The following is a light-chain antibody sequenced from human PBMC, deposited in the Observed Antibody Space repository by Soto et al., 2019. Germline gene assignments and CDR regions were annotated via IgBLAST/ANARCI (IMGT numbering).Light chain of an antibody. CDR2: KVS. Sequence: DVVMTQSPLSLPVSRGQPASISCKSSQGLLYGDGHTYLNWFQLRPGQSPRRLIYKVSDRDSGVPDRFSGSGSGTDFTLKISRVEADDVGLYYCMQATHWPPTFGQGTKVEI. CDR1: QGLLYGDGHTY. V-gene: IGKV2-30*01. J-gene: IGKJ1*01. CDR3: MQATHWPPT.